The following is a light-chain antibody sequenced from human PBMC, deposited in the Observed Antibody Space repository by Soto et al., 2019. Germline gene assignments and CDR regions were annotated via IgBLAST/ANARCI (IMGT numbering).Light chain of an antibody. J-gene: IGKJ2*01. CDR3: QQYNKWPPYT. CDR1: QSVSSN. CDR2: GAS. V-gene: IGKV3-15*01. Sequence: EIVMTQSPANLSVSPGERATLSCRASQSVSSNLAWYQQKPGQGPRLLIYGASTRATSIPARFSGSGSGTEFTLTINSLKSEDFAVYYGQQYNKWPPYTFGQGTKLEIK.